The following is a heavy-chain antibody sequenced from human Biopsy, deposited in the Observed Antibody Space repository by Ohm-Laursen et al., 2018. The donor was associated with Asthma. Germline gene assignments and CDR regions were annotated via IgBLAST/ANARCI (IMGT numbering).Heavy chain of an antibody. Sequence: GSLRLSCSASGFAFNNSSMTWVRQAPGKGLEWVSVIYSGGTSHTADSVRGRFTITRDFSKNTLHLQMHSLRVEDTAVYYCARGDSSGWSHYYFDYWGQGTLVAVSS. CDR1: GFAFNNSS. V-gene: IGHV3-23*03. CDR2: IYSGGTS. J-gene: IGHJ4*02. CDR3: ARGDSSGWSHYYFDY. D-gene: IGHD6-19*01.